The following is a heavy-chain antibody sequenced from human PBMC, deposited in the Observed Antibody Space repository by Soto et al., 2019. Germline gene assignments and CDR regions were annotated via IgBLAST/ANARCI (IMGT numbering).Heavy chain of an antibody. J-gene: IGHJ5*02. D-gene: IGHD6-13*01. Sequence: GGSLRLSCAASGFTFRSFTMNWVRQAPGKGLEWVSTISSNSAYIYYTDALRGRFTISRDNAKNSLHLQMNSLRAEDTAVYYYTRDASRDSSARGWFDPWGPGTLVTVSS. CDR2: ISSNSAYI. V-gene: IGHV3-21*01. CDR1: GFTFRSFT. CDR3: TRDASRDSSARGWFDP.